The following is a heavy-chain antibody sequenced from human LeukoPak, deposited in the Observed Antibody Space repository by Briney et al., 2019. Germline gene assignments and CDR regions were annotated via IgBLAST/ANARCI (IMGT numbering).Heavy chain of an antibody. CDR2: IYYSGST. CDR1: GGSISSYY. V-gene: IGHV4-59*08. CDR3: ARSGSYFAFDI. Sequence: PSETLSLTCTVSGGSISSYYWSWIRQPPGKGLEWIGYIYYSGSTNYNPSLKSRVTISVDTSKNQFSLKLSSVTAADTAVYYCARSGSYFAFDIWDQGTMVTVSS. D-gene: IGHD1-26*01. J-gene: IGHJ3*02.